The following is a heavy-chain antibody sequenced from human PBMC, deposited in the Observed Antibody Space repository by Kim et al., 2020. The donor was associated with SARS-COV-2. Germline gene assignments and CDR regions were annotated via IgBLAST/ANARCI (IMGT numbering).Heavy chain of an antibody. J-gene: IGHJ2*01. CDR1: GFTFTSYA. V-gene: IGHV3-23*01. CDR2: ISGSGGST. Sequence: GGSLRLSCAASGFTFTSYAMSWVRQAPGKGLEWVSVISGSGGSTKYADSVKGRFTISRDNSKNTLYLQMNGLRAEDTAEYYCAKLPRWHYYYDSGGYYWYFDLWGRGPLVTVSS. CDR3: AKLPRWHYYYDSGGYYWYFDL. D-gene: IGHD3-22*01.